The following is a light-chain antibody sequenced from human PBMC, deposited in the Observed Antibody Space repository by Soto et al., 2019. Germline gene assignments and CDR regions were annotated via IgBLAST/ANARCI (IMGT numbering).Light chain of an antibody. CDR1: SSDVGSYNL. V-gene: IGLV2-23*01. CDR2: EGS. Sequence: QSVLTQPASVSGSPGQSIPISCTGTSSDVGSYNLVSWYQQHPGKAPKLMIYEGSKRPSGVSNRFSGSKSGNTASLTISGLQAEDEADYYCCSYAGSWVFGGGTKLTVL. CDR3: CSYAGSWV. J-gene: IGLJ3*02.